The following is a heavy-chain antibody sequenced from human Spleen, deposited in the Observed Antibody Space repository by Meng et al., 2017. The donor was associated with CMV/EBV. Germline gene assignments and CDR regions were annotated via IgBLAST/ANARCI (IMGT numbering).Heavy chain of an antibody. D-gene: IGHD1-26*01. CDR2: INPRNGDT. CDR3: TSRPLGSTRPFDY. CDR1: GYRFNGFY. Sequence: ASVKVSCRTSGYRFNGFYIHWVRRAPGQDLEWMGQINPRNGDTKYAQKFEGRVSMTTDTSITTVYMELSSLRSDDTAFYYCTSRPLGSTRPFDYWGQGTLVTVSS. J-gene: IGHJ4*02. V-gene: IGHV1-2*06.